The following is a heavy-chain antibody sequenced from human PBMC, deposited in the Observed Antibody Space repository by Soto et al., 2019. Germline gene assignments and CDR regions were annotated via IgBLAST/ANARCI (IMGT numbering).Heavy chain of an antibody. CDR3: AKDEGVGGTLGLFDY. Sequence: QVQLVESGGGAVQPGESLRLSCVASGFDFTYYARHWVRQAPGKGLESVAVMSRDGSKIHHTDSVKGRFTISRDNSKNTLYLQMNSLRKEDTAVYFCAKDEGVGGTLGLFDYWGQGTLVSVSS. J-gene: IGHJ4*02. CDR2: MSRDGSKI. D-gene: IGHD1-26*01. CDR1: GFDFTYYA. V-gene: IGHV3-30*18.